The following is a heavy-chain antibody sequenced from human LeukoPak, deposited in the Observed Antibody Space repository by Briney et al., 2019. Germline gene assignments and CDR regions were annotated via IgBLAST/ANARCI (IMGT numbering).Heavy chain of an antibody. Sequence: PSETLSLTCTVSGGSISSYYWSWIRQPPGKGLEWIGYIYYSGTTYYNPSLQSRVTISVDTSKNQFSLKLSSVTAADTAVYYCAREPVTAIFDYWGQGTLVTVSS. CDR1: GGSISSYY. CDR3: AREPVTAIFDY. J-gene: IGHJ4*02. D-gene: IGHD2-21*02. V-gene: IGHV4-59*06. CDR2: IYYSGTT.